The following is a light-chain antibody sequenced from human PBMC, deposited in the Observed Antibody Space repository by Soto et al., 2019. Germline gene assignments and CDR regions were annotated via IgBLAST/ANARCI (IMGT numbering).Light chain of an antibody. CDR1: QSVAKNY. J-gene: IGKJ1*01. Sequence: EIVLTQSPDTLSLSPGERATLSCRASQSVAKNYLAWYQQEPGQAPRLLIYGPSSRATGIPDRFSGSGSGTDFPLTISRLEPEDFAVYYCHQYASYPQTFGQGTKVEIK. CDR3: HQYASYPQT. V-gene: IGKV3-20*01. CDR2: GPS.